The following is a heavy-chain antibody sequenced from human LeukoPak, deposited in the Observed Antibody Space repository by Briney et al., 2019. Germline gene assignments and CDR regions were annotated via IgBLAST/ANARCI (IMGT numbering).Heavy chain of an antibody. D-gene: IGHD6-13*01. Sequence: SETLSLTCTVSGGSISSYYWSWIRQPPGKGLEWIGYIYYSGSTNYNPSLKSRVTISVDTSKNQFSLKLSSVTAAGTAVYYCASGAAAAPGLYYFDYWGQGTLVTVSS. CDR1: GGSISSYY. J-gene: IGHJ4*02. CDR3: ASGAAAAPGLYYFDY. V-gene: IGHV4-59*01. CDR2: IYYSGST.